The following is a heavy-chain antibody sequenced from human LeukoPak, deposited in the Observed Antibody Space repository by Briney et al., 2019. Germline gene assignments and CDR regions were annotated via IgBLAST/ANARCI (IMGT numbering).Heavy chain of an antibody. CDR3: ARLSISMIVVVFTSTVSAFDI. CDR2: ITGSGATT. Sequence: QPGGSLRLSCAASGFTFNTYALAWVRQTPGKGLEWVSGITGSGATTFYADSVKGRFTISRVNSKNTLYLQMNSLRAEDTAVYYCARLSISMIVVVFTSTVSAFDIWGQGTMVTVSS. CDR1: GFTFNTYA. V-gene: IGHV3-23*01. D-gene: IGHD3-22*01. J-gene: IGHJ3*02.